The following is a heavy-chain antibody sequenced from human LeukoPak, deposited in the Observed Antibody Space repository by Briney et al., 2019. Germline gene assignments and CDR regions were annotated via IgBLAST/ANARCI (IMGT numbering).Heavy chain of an antibody. D-gene: IGHD4-23*01. Sequence: PGGSLRLSCAASGFTFSSYWMHWVRQAPGKGLVWVSRINSDGSSISYADSVKGGFTRSRDNAKNTLYLQMNSLRAEDTAVYYCAREDYGGNSGYWGQGTLVTVSS. CDR3: AREDYGGNSGY. CDR2: INSDGSSI. J-gene: IGHJ4*02. CDR1: GFTFSSYW. V-gene: IGHV3-74*01.